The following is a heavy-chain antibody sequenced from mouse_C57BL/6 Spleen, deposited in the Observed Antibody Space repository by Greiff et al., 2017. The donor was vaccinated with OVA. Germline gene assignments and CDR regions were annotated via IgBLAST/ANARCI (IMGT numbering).Heavy chain of an antibody. Sequence: EVKLVESGGGLVKPGGSLKLSCAASGFTFSDYGMHWVRQAPEKGLEWVAYISSGGSTIYYAETVKGRFTITRDNAKNTLFLKMTSLRSEDTAMYYCARRNYGSTPDYWGQGTTLTVSS. CDR3: ARRNYGSTPDY. D-gene: IGHD1-1*01. V-gene: IGHV5-17*01. CDR2: ISSGGSTI. CDR1: GFTFSDYG. J-gene: IGHJ2*01.